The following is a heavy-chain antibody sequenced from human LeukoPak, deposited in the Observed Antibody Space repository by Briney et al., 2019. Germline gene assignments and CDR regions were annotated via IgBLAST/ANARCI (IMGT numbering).Heavy chain of an antibody. J-gene: IGHJ6*04. V-gene: IGHV1-69*06. D-gene: IGHD4-17*01. CDR3: ARASGDGNYGYYYGMDV. CDR2: IIPIFGTA. Sequence: SVKVSCKASGGTFSSYAISWVRQAPGQGLEWMGGIIPIFGTANYAQKFQGRVTITADKSTSTAYMELSSLRSEDTAVYYCARASGDGNYGYYYGMDVWGKGTTVTVSS. CDR1: GGTFSSYA.